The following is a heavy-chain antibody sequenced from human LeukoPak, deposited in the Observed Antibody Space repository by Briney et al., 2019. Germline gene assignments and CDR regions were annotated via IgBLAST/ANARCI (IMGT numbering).Heavy chain of an antibody. CDR3: EKGGEDYGDYPRYYGRDV. CDR1: GFTFDDYA. Sequence: PGRSLRLSCAASGFTFDDYAMHWVRQAPGKGLEWVSGISWNSGSIGYADSVKGRFTISRDNAKNSLYLQMNSLRAEDTALYYCEKGGEDYGDYPRYYGRDVGGQGTTVTAS. CDR2: ISWNSGSI. V-gene: IGHV3-9*01. D-gene: IGHD4-17*01. J-gene: IGHJ6*02.